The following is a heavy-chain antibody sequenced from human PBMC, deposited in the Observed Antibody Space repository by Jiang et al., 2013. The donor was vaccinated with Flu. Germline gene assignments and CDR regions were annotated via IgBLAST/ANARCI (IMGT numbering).Heavy chain of an antibody. CDR3: ARFDYYYDSSGHNWFDP. J-gene: IGHJ5*02. V-gene: IGHV1-69*04. CDR1: GTFSSYA. CDR2: IIPILGIA. D-gene: IGHD3-22*01. Sequence: GTFSSYAISWVRQAPGQGLEWMGRIIPILGIANYAQKFQGRVTMTTDTSTSTAYMELRSLRSDDTAVYYCARFDYYYDSSGHNWFDPWGQGTLVTVSS.